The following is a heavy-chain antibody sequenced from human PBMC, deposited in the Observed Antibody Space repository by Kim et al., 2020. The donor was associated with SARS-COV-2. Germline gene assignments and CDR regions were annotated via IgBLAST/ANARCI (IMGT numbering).Heavy chain of an antibody. J-gene: IGHJ4*02. CDR3: ASQPNYGGNSSY. V-gene: IGHV4-34*01. Sequence: NYNPSLKSRVTISVDTSKNQFSLKLSSVTAADTAVYYCASQPNYGGNSSYWGQGTLVTVSS. D-gene: IGHD4-17*01.